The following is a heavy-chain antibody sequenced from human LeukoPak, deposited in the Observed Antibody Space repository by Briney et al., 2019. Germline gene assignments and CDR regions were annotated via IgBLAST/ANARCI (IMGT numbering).Heavy chain of an antibody. J-gene: IGHJ2*01. Sequence: ASVKVSCKASGYTFTSYHMHWVRQAPGQGLEWMGIINPSGGYTSYAQKFQGRITMTRDTSTSTVYMEPSSLRSEDTAVYYCAVPGGNWYFDLWGRGTLVTVSS. V-gene: IGHV1-46*01. CDR1: GYTFTSYH. D-gene: IGHD2-15*01. CDR3: AVPGGNWYFDL. CDR2: INPSGGYT.